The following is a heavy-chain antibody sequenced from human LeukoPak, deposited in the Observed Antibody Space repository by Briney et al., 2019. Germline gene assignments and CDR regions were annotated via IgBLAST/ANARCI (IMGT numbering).Heavy chain of an antibody. J-gene: IGHJ1*01. D-gene: IGHD6-13*01. CDR1: GGSFSDYY. Sequence: PSETLSLTCAVYGGSFSDYYWSWIRQPPGKGLEWIGEINHSGSANYNPSLKSRVTISVNTSKNQFSLKLSSVTAADTAIYYCARVYPPGPWQSIAAAGTRYFQHWGQGTLVTVSS. CDR3: ARVYPPGPWQSIAAAGTRYFQH. CDR2: INHSGSA. V-gene: IGHV4-34*01.